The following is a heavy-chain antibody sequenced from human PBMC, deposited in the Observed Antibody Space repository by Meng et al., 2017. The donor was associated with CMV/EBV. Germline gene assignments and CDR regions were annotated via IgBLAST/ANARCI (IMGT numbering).Heavy chain of an antibody. Sequence: ASVTVSCKASGYTFTSYGISWVRQAPGQGLEWMGWISAYNGNTNYAQKRQGRVTMTTDTSTSTAYMELRSLRSDDTAVYYCARVGVPAAIEGWVDPWGQGTLVTVSS. CDR1: GYTFTSYG. D-gene: IGHD2-2*01. J-gene: IGHJ5*02. CDR3: ARVGVPAAIEGWVDP. CDR2: ISAYNGNT. V-gene: IGHV1-18*01.